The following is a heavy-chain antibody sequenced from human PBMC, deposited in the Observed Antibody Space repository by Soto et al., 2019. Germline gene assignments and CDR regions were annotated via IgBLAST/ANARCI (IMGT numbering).Heavy chain of an antibody. CDR1: GFTCSSYG. V-gene: IGHV3-30*18. J-gene: IGHJ4*02. CDR3: AKGSSPPFDY. CDR2: ISYDGSNK. Sequence: AGSLRLSCAASGFTCSSYGMHWVRQAPGKGLEWVAVISYDGSNKYYADSVKGRFTISRDNSKNTLYLQMNSLRAEDTAVYYCAKGSSPPFDYWGQGTLVTVSS.